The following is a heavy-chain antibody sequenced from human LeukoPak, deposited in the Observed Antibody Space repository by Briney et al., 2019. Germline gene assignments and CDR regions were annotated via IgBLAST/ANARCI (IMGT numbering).Heavy chain of an antibody. V-gene: IGHV3-30*02. J-gene: IGHJ6*03. CDR1: GFTFSSYG. CDR2: IRYDGSNK. CDR3: AKDRGSSWYVDYYYMDV. D-gene: IGHD6-13*01. Sequence: PGGSLRLSCAASGFTFSSYGMHWVRQAPGKGLEWVAFIRYDGSNKYYADFVKGRFTISRDNSKNTLYLQMNSLRAEDTAVYYCAKDRGSSWYVDYYYMDVWGKGTTVTVSS.